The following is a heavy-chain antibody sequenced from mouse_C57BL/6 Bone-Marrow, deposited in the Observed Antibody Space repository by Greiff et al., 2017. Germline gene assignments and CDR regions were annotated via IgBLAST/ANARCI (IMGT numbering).Heavy chain of an antibody. CDR3: TTRQLNYYAMDY. Sequence: VQLQQSGAELVRPGASVKVSCTASGYNIKDDYMHWVKQRPEQGLEWIGWIDPENGDTEYASKFQGKATMTADKSSNTAYLQLSSLTSEDTAVYYCTTRQLNYYAMDYWGQGTSVTVSS. J-gene: IGHJ4*01. D-gene: IGHD3-2*02. CDR2: IDPENGDT. V-gene: IGHV14-4*01. CDR1: GYNIKDDY.